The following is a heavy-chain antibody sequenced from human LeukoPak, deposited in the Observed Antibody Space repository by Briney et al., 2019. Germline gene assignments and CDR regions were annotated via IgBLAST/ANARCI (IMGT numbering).Heavy chain of an antibody. V-gene: IGHV3-66*02. J-gene: IGHJ4*02. CDR2: IYSGGST. CDR3: ATQVTATNPNDY. CDR1: GFTVSSNY. D-gene: IGHD1-7*01. Sequence: GGSLRLSYAASGFTVSSNYMSWVRQAPGKGLEWVSVIYSGGSTYYADSVKGRFTISRDNSKNTLYLQMNSLRAEDTAVYYCATQVTATNPNDYWGQGTLVTVSS.